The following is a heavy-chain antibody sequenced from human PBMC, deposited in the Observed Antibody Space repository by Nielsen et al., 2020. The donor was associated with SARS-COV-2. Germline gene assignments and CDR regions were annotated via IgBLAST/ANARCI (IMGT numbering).Heavy chain of an antibody. D-gene: IGHD3-10*01. CDR3: ARRYGSGSYRWFDP. Sequence: SETLSLTCAVSGGSISSSNWWSWVRQPPGKGLEWIGEIHHSGSTNYNPSLKSRVTISVDKSKNQFSLKLSSVTAADTAVYYCARRYGSGSYRWFDPWGQGTLVTVSS. V-gene: IGHV4-4*02. CDR1: GGSISSSNW. CDR2: IHHSGST. J-gene: IGHJ5*02.